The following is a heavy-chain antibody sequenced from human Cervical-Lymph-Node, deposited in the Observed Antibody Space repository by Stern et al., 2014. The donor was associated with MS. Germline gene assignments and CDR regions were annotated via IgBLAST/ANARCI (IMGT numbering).Heavy chain of an antibody. D-gene: IGHD6-13*01. J-gene: IGHJ5*02. CDR3: ALSSETSDRWYSLGYDL. V-gene: IGHV1-69*01. Sequence: QMQLVQSGAEVTKPGSSVKVSCKASGGTFSKFPSSWVRQAPGQGIEGMGGIFPVFGTPTYAQEFRGRVTITADVSTSTVYMELSSLRSDDTAVYYCALSSETSDRWYSLGYDLWGQGTLVTVSS. CDR2: IFPVFGTP. CDR1: GGTFSKFP.